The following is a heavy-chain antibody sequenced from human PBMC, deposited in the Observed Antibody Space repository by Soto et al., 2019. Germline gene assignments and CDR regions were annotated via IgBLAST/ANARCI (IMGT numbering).Heavy chain of an antibody. Sequence: PGGSLRLSCAASGFTFSSFAMHWVRQAPGKRLEHVSAISSSGGSIYYVNSVKGRFTISRDNSKNTLFLQLGSLRADDMAVYYCARCFECPWSYYQPFYFDDWGPGTLVTVSS. CDR2: ISSSGGSI. CDR3: ARCFECPWSYYQPFYFDD. CDR1: GFTFSSFA. J-gene: IGHJ4*02. V-gene: IGHV3-64*01. D-gene: IGHD3-10*02.